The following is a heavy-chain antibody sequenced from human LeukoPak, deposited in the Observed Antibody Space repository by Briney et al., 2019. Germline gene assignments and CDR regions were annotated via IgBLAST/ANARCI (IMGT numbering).Heavy chain of an antibody. D-gene: IGHD2/OR15-2a*01. Sequence: SQTLSLTCFVSGASISGADHYWSWIRQPPGKGLEWIGDIYYSGTTSYNPSLESRVLISVDTSKNHFSLKLSSVTAADTAMYYCARVSDTVPSIYFDFWGQGTLVTVSS. J-gene: IGHJ4*02. CDR3: ARVSDTVPSIYFDF. CDR2: IYYSGTT. V-gene: IGHV4-30-4*01. CDR1: GASISGADHY.